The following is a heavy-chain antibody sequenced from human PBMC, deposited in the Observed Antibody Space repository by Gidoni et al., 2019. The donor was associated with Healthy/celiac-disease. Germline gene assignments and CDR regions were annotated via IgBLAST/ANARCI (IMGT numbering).Heavy chain of an antibody. J-gene: IGHJ4*02. V-gene: IGHV3-11*06. CDR2: ISSSSSYT. Sequence: QVQLVESGGGLVKPGGSLRLSCAASGFPFSDYYMSWIRLAPGKGLEWVSYISSSSSYTNYADSVKGRFTISRDNAKNSLYLQMNSLRAEDTAVYYCARGFSDYVWGSPYYWGQGTLVTVSS. D-gene: IGHD3-16*01. CDR3: ARGFSDYVWGSPYY. CDR1: GFPFSDYY.